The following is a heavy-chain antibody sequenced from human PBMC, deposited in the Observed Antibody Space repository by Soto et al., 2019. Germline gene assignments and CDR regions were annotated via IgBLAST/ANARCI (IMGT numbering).Heavy chain of an antibody. J-gene: IGHJ4*02. D-gene: IGHD5-12*01. CDR2: INPNSGGT. CDR3: ARGGRWLNRTIEY. V-gene: IGHV1-2*04. Sequence: ASVKVSCKASGYTFTSYAMHWVRQAPGQGLEWMGWINPNSGGTNYAQKFQGWVTMTRDTSISTAYMELSRLRSDDTAVYYCARGGRWLNRTIEYWGQGTLVSVSS. CDR1: GYTFTSYA.